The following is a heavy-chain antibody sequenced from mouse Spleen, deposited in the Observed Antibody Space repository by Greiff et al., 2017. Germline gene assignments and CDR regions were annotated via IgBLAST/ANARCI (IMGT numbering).Heavy chain of an antibody. CDR1: GYAFSSYW. CDR3: ARSTTATPGFDY. V-gene: IGHV1-80*01. Sequence: QVQLKQSGAELVRPGSSVKISCKASGYAFSSYWMNWVKQRPGQGLEWIGQIYPGDGDTNYNGKFKGKATLTADKSSSTAYMQLSSLTSEDSAVYFCARSTTATPGFDYWGQGTTLTVSS. J-gene: IGHJ2*01. CDR2: IYPGDGDT. D-gene: IGHD1-2*01.